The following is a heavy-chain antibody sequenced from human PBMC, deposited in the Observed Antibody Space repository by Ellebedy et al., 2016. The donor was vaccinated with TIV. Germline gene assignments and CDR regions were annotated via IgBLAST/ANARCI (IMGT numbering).Heavy chain of an antibody. V-gene: IGHV4-39*01. CDR3: ATTLFGVLKHFDN. CDR1: GDSITSGRHY. D-gene: IGHD3-3*01. CDR2: IYYSEFT. J-gene: IGHJ4*02. Sequence: GSLRLSCTVSGDSITSGRHYWGWIRQPPGKGLEWIGSIYYSEFTYYNPSLKSRVSMSIDTSKNQFSLKLTSVSAADTAMYYCATTLFGVLKHFDNWGQGALVTVSS.